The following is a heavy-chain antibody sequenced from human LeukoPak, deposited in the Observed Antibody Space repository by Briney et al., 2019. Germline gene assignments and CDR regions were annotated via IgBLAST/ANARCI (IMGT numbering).Heavy chain of an antibody. V-gene: IGHV3-23*01. J-gene: IGHJ4*02. D-gene: IGHD2-21*02. CDR1: GFTFSSYA. CDR2: ISGSGGST. Sequence: GGSLRLSCAASGFTFSSYAMSWVRQAPGKGLEWVSAISGSGGSTYYADSVKGRFTISRDNSKNTLYLQMNSLRAEDTAVYYCAKDGAYCGGDCYPYYFDYWDQGTLVTVSS. CDR3: AKDGAYCGGDCYPYYFDY.